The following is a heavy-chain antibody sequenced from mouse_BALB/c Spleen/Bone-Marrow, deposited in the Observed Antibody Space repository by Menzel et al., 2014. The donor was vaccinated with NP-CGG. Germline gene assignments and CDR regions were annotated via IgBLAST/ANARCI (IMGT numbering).Heavy chain of an antibody. V-gene: IGHV1S81*02. CDR2: INPSNGRT. J-gene: IGHJ3*01. D-gene: IGHD2-1*01. CDR1: GYTFTSYW. CDR3: ARERGNCPFAY. Sequence: QVQLQQPGAELVKPGASVKLSCKASGYTFTSYWMHWVKQRPGQGLEWIGEINPSNGRTNYNEKFKSKATLTVDKSSSTAYMQLSSLTSEDSAVYYCARERGNCPFAYWGQGTLVTVSA.